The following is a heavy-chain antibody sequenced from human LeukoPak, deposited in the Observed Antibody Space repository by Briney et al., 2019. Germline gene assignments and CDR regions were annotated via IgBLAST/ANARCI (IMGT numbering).Heavy chain of an antibody. CDR1: GYTLTELS. Sequence: RASVKVSCKVSGYTLTELSMHWVRQAPGKGLEWMGGFDREDGETIYAQKFQGRVTMTEDTSTDTAYMELSSLRSEDTAVYYCATAKGVELRLGELSLPSDYWGQGTLVTVSS. D-gene: IGHD3-16*02. V-gene: IGHV1-24*01. J-gene: IGHJ4*02. CDR2: FDREDGET. CDR3: ATAKGVELRLGELSLPSDY.